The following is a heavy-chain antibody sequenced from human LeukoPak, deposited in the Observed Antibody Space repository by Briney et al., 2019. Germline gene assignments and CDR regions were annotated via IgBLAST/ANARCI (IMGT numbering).Heavy chain of an antibody. J-gene: IGHJ4*02. CDR1: GYTFTSYG. CDR2: ISAYNGNT. D-gene: IGHD2-2*02. Sequence: ASVKVSCKASGYTFTSYGIGWVRQAPGQGLEWMGWISAYNGNTNYAQKLQGRVTMTTDTSTSTAYMELRSLRSDDTAVYYCARKGYCSSTSCYTSDYWGQGTLVTVSS. V-gene: IGHV1-18*01. CDR3: ARKGYCSSTSCYTSDY.